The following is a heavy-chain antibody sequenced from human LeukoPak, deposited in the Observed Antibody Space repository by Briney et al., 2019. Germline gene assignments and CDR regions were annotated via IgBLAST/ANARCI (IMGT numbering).Heavy chain of an antibody. CDR3: ARYNYGITTFDY. CDR2: IYHSGST. Sequence: SETLSLTCKVSGYSISSGYYWGWIRQPPGKGLEWIGSIYHSGSTYYNPSLKSRVTISVDTSKNQFSLKLSSVTAADTAVYYCARYNYGITTFDYWGQGTLVTVSS. D-gene: IGHD5-18*01. J-gene: IGHJ4*02. V-gene: IGHV4-38-2*02. CDR1: GYSISSGYY.